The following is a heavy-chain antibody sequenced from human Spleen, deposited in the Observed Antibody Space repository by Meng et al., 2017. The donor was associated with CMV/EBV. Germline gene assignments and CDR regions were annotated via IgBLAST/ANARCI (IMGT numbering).Heavy chain of an antibody. CDR3: ARDLRYCSGGNCYNYYGMDV. V-gene: IGHV3-48*03. J-gene: IGHJ6*02. CDR2: ISGSGNTI. Sequence: GESLKISCAASGFTFSTYEMNWVRQAPGKGLEWFSYISGSGNTIYYADSVKGRFTISRDNAKNSLYLQMNSLRAEDTAVYYCARDLRYCSGGNCYNYYGMDVWGQGTTVTVSS. CDR1: GFTFSTYE. D-gene: IGHD2-15*01.